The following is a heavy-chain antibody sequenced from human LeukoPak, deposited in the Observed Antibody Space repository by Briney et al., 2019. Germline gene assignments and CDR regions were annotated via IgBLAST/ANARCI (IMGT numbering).Heavy chain of an antibody. CDR3: AKGTGTAQQLTFDY. CDR1: GGSVSSGSYY. V-gene: IGHV4-61*01. CDR2: IYYSGST. Sequence: PSETLPLTCTVSGGSVSSGSYYWSWIRQPPGKGLEWIGYIYYSGSTNYNPSLKSRVTISVDTSKNQFSLKLSSVTAADTAVYYCAKGTGTAQQLTFDYWGQGTLVTVSS. D-gene: IGHD6-13*01. J-gene: IGHJ4*02.